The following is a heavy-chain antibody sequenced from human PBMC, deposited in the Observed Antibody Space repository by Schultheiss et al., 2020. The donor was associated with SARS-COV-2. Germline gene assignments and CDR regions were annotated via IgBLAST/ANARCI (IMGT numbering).Heavy chain of an antibody. CDR1: GFTFSDYY. D-gene: IGHD1-1*01. J-gene: IGHJ2*01. CDR2: ISSSSSTI. V-gene: IGHV3-11*04. Sequence: GESLKISCAASGFTFSDYYMSWIRQAPGKGLEWVSYISSSSSTIYYADSVKGRFTISRDNSKNTLYLQMNSLRAEDTAVYYCARRAGGDNWNDADWYFDLWGRGTLVTVSS. CDR3: ARRAGGDNWNDADWYFDL.